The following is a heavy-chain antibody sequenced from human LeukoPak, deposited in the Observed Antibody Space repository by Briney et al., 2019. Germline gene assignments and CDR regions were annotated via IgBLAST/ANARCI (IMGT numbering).Heavy chain of an antibody. CDR2: ISGSGGST. V-gene: IGHV3-23*01. Sequence: PGGSLRLSCAASGFTFSSYGMSWVRQAPGKGLERVSAISGSGGSTYYADSVKGRFTISRDNSKNTLYLQMNSLRAEGTAVYYCAKVSGLWFGELYPDYWGQGTLVTVSS. CDR1: GFTFSSYG. D-gene: IGHD3-10*01. J-gene: IGHJ4*02. CDR3: AKVSGLWFGELYPDY.